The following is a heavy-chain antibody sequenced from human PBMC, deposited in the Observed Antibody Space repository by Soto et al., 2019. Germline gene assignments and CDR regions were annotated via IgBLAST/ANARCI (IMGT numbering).Heavy chain of an antibody. J-gene: IGHJ2*01. Sequence: GKGLEWVSVISGEGDITYYADSVKGRFTISRDNSKNTLYLQMNGLRAEDTAVYYFFFQAEDGIRAYSPVSAFLLNRSSDL. D-gene: IGHD1-26*01. CDR2: ISGEGDIT. CDR3: FFQAEDGIRAYSPVSAFLLNRSSDL. V-gene: IGHV3-23*01.